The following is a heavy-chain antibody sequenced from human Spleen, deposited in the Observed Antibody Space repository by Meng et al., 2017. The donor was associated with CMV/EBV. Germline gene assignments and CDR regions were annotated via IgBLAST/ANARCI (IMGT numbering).Heavy chain of an antibody. CDR1: GYRFATYW. Sequence: GGSLRLSCKGSGYRFATYWIGWVRQMPGEGLEWMGTIYPGDSETRYSPSFQGQVSISADKSISTAYLQWSSLKASDTATYYCARRDYPSSEGWSLYSALDVWGQGTTVTVSS. D-gene: IGHD2-15*01. CDR2: IYPGDSET. J-gene: IGHJ6*02. V-gene: IGHV5-51*01. CDR3: ARRDYPSSEGWSLYSALDV.